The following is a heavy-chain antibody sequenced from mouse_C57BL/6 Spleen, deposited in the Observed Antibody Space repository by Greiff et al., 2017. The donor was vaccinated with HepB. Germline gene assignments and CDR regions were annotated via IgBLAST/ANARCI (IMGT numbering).Heavy chain of an antibody. J-gene: IGHJ2*01. CDR2: IDPSDSYT. D-gene: IGHD3-3*01. V-gene: IGHV1-69*01. CDR1: GYTFTSYW. Sequence: VQLQQPGAELVMPGASVKLSCKASGYTFTSYWMHWVKQRPGQGLEWIGEIDPSDSYTNYNQKFKGKSTLTVDKSSSTAYMQLSSLTSEDSAVYYCARWDTSFLFDYWGQGTTLTVSS. CDR3: ARWDTSFLFDY.